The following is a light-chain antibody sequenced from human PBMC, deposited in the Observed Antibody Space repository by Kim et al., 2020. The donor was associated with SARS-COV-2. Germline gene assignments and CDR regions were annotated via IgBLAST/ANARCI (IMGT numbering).Light chain of an antibody. CDR1: VRNGKS. CDR3: QQSYTFQIT. Sequence: ATVGHIVAITCLAYVRNGKSVAWYQQRPGKAPKVLNYATSYLETGVPSRYSGSGTATDFTILIRSLQPKDFATYYCQQSYTFQITFGQGTRLGIK. V-gene: IGKV1-12*01. CDR2: ATS. J-gene: IGKJ5*01.